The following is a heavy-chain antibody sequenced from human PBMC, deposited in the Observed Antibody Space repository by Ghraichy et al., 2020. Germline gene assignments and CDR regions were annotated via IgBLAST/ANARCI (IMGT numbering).Heavy chain of an antibody. CDR1: GGSFSGYY. Sequence: SETLSRTCAVYGGSFSGYYWSWIRQPPGKGLEWIGEINHSGSTNYNPSLKSRVTISVDTSKNQFSLKLSSVTAADTAVYYCARGRRRKGWLQSNWFDPWGQGTLVTVSS. CDR3: ARGRRRKGWLQSNWFDP. D-gene: IGHD5-24*01. V-gene: IGHV4-34*01. J-gene: IGHJ5*02. CDR2: INHSGST.